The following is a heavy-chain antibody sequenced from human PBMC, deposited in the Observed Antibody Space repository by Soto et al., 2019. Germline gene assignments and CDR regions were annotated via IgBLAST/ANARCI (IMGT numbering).Heavy chain of an antibody. CDR2: ILPIFGTA. V-gene: IGHV1-69*12. D-gene: IGHD2-21*02. Sequence: QVQLVQSGAEVKKPGSSVKVSCKASGGTFSTDAINWVRQAPEQGPEWMGGILPIFGTADYAQKFQGRVTITADVSTTTAYMELSSLRSEDTAVYYCARGHDYGGNSDAFDIWGQGTIVTVSS. CDR3: ARGHDYGGNSDAFDI. J-gene: IGHJ3*02. CDR1: GGTFSTDA.